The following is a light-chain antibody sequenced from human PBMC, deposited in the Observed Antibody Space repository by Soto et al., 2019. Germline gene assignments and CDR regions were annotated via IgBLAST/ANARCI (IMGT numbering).Light chain of an antibody. Sequence: QSALTQPASVSGSPGQSITLSCTGTSSDVGGYNYVSWYQQHPGKAPKLMIYEVSNRPSGVSDRFSGSKSGNTASLTISGLPAEDEADYYCSSYTSSSTLNVFGTGTKLTVL. J-gene: IGLJ1*01. V-gene: IGLV2-14*01. CDR3: SSYTSSSTLNV. CDR1: SSDVGGYNY. CDR2: EVS.